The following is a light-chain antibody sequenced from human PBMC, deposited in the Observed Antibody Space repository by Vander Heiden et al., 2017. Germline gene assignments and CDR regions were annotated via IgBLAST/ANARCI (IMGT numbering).Light chain of an antibody. CDR3: QQRSNWPPST. Sequence: EIVLTQSPATLSLSPGERATLSCRASQSVSSYLAWYQQKPGQALRLLIYDASNRATGIPARFSGSGSGTDFTLTISSLEPEDFAVYYCQQRSNWPPSTFGGGTKVEIK. CDR1: QSVSSY. V-gene: IGKV3-11*01. CDR2: DAS. J-gene: IGKJ4*01.